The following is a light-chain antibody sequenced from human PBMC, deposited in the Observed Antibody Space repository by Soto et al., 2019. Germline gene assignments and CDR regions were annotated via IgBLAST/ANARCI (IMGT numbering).Light chain of an antibody. CDR3: QQNYGTPYT. V-gene: IGKV1-39*01. J-gene: IGKJ2*01. CDR1: QSIVTY. CDR2: SAS. Sequence: DIQMTQSPSSLSASVGDRVTVTCRASQSIVTYLSWYQQKPGKAPKLLIYSASSLQRGVPSRFSGSGSGTDFTLTISGLQPGDFATYYCQQNYGTPYTFGQGTKLEIK.